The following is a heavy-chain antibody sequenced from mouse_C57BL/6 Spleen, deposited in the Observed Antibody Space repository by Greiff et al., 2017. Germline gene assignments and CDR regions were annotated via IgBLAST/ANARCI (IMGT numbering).Heavy chain of an antibody. V-gene: IGHV2-6-1*01. Sequence: VHLVESGPGLVAPSQSLSITCTVSGFSLTSYGVHWVRQPPGKGLEWLVVIWSDGSTTYNSALKSRLSISKDNSKSQVFLKMNSLQTDDTAMYYCARHGDGYYENYFDYWGQGTTLTVSS. CDR3: ARHGDGYYENYFDY. CDR2: IWSDGST. J-gene: IGHJ2*01. D-gene: IGHD2-3*01. CDR1: GFSLTSYG.